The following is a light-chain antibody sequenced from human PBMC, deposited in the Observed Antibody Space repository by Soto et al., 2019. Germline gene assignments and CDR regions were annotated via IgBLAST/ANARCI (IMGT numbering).Light chain of an antibody. CDR2: DTS. CDR1: QTVSTA. Sequence: EIVLTQSPATLSLSPGERATLSCRASQTVSTALAWFQQRPGQPPRLLIYDTSHRAAGIPDRFSGGGSGTGFTLTISSLEPEDSAVYYCQQRCTWVTFGGGTKVEIK. V-gene: IGKV3-11*01. CDR3: QQRCTWVT. J-gene: IGKJ4*01.